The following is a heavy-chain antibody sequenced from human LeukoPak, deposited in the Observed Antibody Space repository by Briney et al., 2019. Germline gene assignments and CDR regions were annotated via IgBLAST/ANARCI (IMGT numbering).Heavy chain of an antibody. J-gene: IGHJ5*01. Sequence: GGSLRLSCAASGFTFGDYAMTWVRQAPGKGLEWVSAITGSGPTTYYAASVQGRFTISRDNSNNLVFLQMNNLRVDDTAVYYCAKAPDFVWGSYRNNYFDSWGQGTLVSVS. D-gene: IGHD3-16*02. CDR3: AKAPDFVWGSYRNNYFDS. CDR2: ITGSGPTT. V-gene: IGHV3-23*01. CDR1: GFTFGDYA.